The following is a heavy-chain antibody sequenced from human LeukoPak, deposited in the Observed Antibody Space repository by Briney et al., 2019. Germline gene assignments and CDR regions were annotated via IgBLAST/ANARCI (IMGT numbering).Heavy chain of an antibody. Sequence: PSGTLSLTCGVSGGSITRTNWWTWLRQPPGQGLEWIGEVSLSGLTNYNPSLSSRVIMALDTSKNHLSLHLTSVTAPDTAVYYFSREKWAFALFGYWGQGDLVTVLS. V-gene: IGHV4-4*02. CDR2: VSLSGLT. CDR3: SREKWAFALFGY. D-gene: IGHD1-26*01. CDR1: GGSITRTNW. J-gene: IGHJ4*02.